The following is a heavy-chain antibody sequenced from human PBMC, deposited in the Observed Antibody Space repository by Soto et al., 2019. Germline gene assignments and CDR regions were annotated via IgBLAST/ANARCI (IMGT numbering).Heavy chain of an antibody. CDR2: IIPIFGTA. J-gene: IGHJ6*02. CDR1: GGTFSSYA. V-gene: IGHV1-69*12. Sequence: QVQLVQSGAEVKKPGSSVKVSCKASGGTFSSYAISWVRQAPGQGLEWMGGIIPIFGTANYAQKFQGRVTITAADPTSTAYMELSGLRSEDTAVYYCARHVPPAGYYDGLDVWGQGTTVTVSS. D-gene: IGHD2-2*01. CDR3: ARHVPPAGYYDGLDV.